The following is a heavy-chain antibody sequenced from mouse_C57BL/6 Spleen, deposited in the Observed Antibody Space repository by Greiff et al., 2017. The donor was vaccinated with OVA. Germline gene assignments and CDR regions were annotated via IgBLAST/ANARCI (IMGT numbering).Heavy chain of an antibody. CDR3: ARGHNYECAIGC. CDR1: GYTFTSYW. V-gene: IGHV1-69*01. J-gene: IGHJ4*01. D-gene: IGHD1-2*01. Sequence: VQLQQSGAELVMPGASVKLSCKASGYTFTSYWMHWVKQRRGQGLEWIGEIDPSDSYTNYNQKFKGKSTLTVDKSSSTAYMQLSSLTSEDSAVYYCARGHNYECAIGCWGQGTSVTVSS. CDR2: IDPSDSYT.